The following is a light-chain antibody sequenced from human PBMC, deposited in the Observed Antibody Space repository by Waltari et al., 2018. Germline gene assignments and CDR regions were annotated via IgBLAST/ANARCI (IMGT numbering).Light chain of an antibody. CDR1: RSNVGNYNL. CDR3: CSYASSSPRLI. V-gene: IGLV2-23*02. J-gene: IGLJ2*01. CDR2: EVT. Sequence: QSGLTQPASVSGSPGKSITISCTGTRSNVGNYNLFPWYQQYPGKAPKLMVYEVTKRTSGVSDRFSGSKSGNTASLTIYGLQSEDEGTYYCCSYASSSPRLIFGGGTELSVL.